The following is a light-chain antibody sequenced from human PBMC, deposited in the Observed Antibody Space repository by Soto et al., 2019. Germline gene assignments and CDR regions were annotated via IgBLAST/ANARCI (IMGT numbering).Light chain of an antibody. CDR3: QQYGSYART. CDR1: QGISIW. CDR2: KAS. Sequence: DIQMTQSPSTLSASVGDTVTITCRASQGISIWLAWYQQKPDKAPNLLIHKASSLESGVPSRFSGSGSGTEFTLTISSLQPDDFATYYCQQYGSYARTFGQGTKVEIK. V-gene: IGKV1-5*03. J-gene: IGKJ1*01.